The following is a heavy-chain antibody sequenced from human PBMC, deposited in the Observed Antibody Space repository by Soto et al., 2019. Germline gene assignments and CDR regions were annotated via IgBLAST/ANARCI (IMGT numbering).Heavy chain of an antibody. CDR1: GGSISSGDYY. J-gene: IGHJ5*02. Sequence: QVQLQESGPGLVKPSQTLSLTCTVSGGSISSGDYYWSWIRQPPGKGLEWIGYIYYSGSTYYNPSLKSRVTISVDTSKNQFSLKLSSVTAADTAVYYCARDRGASGYDFRAQGPHPNWFDPWGQGTLVTVSS. CDR3: ARDRGASGYDFRAQGPHPNWFDP. CDR2: IYYSGST. V-gene: IGHV4-30-4*01. D-gene: IGHD5-12*01.